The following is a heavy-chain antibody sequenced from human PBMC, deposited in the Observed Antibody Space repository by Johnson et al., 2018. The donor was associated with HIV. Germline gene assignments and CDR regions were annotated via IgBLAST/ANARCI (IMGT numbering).Heavy chain of an antibody. J-gene: IGHJ3*02. D-gene: IGHD1-26*01. CDR1: GFTVSSNY. V-gene: IGHV3-66*01. CDR3: ARSRGGSAFDI. Sequence: MLLVESGGGLVQPGGSLRLSCAASGFTVSSNYMSWVRQAPGKGLEWVSVIGTAGDTYYPDSVRGRFTISRDNAKNSLYLQMNSLRAEDTAFYYCARSRGGSAFDIWGQGTMVTVSS. CDR2: IGTAGDT.